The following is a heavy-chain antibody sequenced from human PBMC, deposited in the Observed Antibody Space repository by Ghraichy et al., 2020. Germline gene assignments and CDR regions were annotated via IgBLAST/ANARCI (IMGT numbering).Heavy chain of an antibody. Sequence: SETLSLTCTVSGGSISSSSYYWGWIRQPPGKGLEWIGSIYYSGSTYYNPSLKSRVTISVDTSKNQFSLKLSSVTAADTAVYYCARHDYWYSSGASVLNYYYGMDVWGQGTTVTVSS. CDR2: IYYSGST. CDR3: ARHDYWYSSGASVLNYYYGMDV. V-gene: IGHV4-39*01. CDR1: GGSISSSSYY. D-gene: IGHD6-19*01. J-gene: IGHJ6*02.